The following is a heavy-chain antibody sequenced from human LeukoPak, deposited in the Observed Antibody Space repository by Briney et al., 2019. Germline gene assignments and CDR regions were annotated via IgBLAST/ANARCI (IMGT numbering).Heavy chain of an antibody. CDR1: GFTFSSYA. D-gene: IGHD2-2*03. CDR3: ARAVGIVVVPAAY. J-gene: IGHJ4*02. CDR2: ISYDGSNK. V-gene: IGHV3-30-3*01. Sequence: GGSLRLSCAASGFTFSSYAMHWVRQAPCKGLEWVAVISYDGSNKYYADSVKGRFTISRDNSKNTLYLQMNSLRAEDTAVYYCARAVGIVVVPAAYWGQGTLVTVSS.